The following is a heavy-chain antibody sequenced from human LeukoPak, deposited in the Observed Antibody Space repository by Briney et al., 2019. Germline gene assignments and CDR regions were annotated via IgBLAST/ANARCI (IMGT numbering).Heavy chain of an antibody. CDR2: IYYSGST. D-gene: IGHD3-22*01. CDR3: ATLYYYDSSGYGAFDI. Sequence: PSETLSLTCTVSGGSISSSSYYWDWIRQPPGKGLEWIGSIYYSGSTYYNPSLKSRVTISVDTSKNQFSLKLSSVTAADTAVYYCATLYYYDSSGYGAFDIWGQGTMVTVSS. J-gene: IGHJ3*02. V-gene: IGHV4-39*01. CDR1: GGSISSSSYY.